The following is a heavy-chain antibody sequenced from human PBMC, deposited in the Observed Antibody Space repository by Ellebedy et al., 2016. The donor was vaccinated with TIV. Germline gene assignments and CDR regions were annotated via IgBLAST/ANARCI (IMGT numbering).Heavy chain of an antibody. CDR1: GGAISRYY. J-gene: IGHJ6*02. V-gene: IGHV4-59*01. CDR3: ARVRLDRAAAGKIDYYYYGMDV. Sequence: MPSETLSLTCTVSGGAISRYYLTLIRWPPGHGLDEIGYSYYSGSTNYHPSLKSRVTISVDTSKNQFSLKLSSVTAADTAVYYCARVRLDRAAAGKIDYYYYGMDVWGQGTTVTVSS. CDR2: SYYSGST. D-gene: IGHD6-13*01.